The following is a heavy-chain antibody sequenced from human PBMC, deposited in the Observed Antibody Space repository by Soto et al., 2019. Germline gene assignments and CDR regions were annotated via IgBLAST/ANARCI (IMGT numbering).Heavy chain of an antibody. CDR2: INHSGST. CDR3: ARGKGVSRLTYYYYYHGMDV. V-gene: IGHV4-34*01. Sequence: ETLCLTWAVYGVTFVGYYCSWISKHPGKGLEWIGEINHSGSTNYNPSLKSRVTISVDTSKNQFSLKLSSVTAADTAVYYCARGKGVSRLTYYYYYHGMDVWGQGTTVTVSS. J-gene: IGHJ6*02. CDR1: GVTFVGYY. D-gene: IGHD7-27*01.